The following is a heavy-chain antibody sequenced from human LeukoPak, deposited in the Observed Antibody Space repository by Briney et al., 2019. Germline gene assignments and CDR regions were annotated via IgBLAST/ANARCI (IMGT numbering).Heavy chain of an antibody. CDR1: GFIFSTYW. J-gene: IGHJ4*02. Sequence: GGSLRRSCAASGFIFSTYWMTWVRQAPGKGLQWVATIKYDGNEIFYVDSVRGRFTVSRDSAMNSLYLQMNGLTAEDTAVYYCVRESFSRGDFNWGQGTLVSVSS. V-gene: IGHV3-7*01. CDR2: IKYDGNEI. CDR3: VRESFSRGDFN. D-gene: IGHD7-27*01.